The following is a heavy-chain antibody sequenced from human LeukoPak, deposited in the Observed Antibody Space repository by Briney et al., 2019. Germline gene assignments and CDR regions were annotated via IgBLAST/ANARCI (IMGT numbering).Heavy chain of an antibody. D-gene: IGHD6-6*01. Sequence: GGSLRLSCAVSGFTYRSHAMSWVRQAPGKGLEWVSSISSGSDHIYYADSVKGRFTISRDNAKNSLYLQMDSLRAEDTAVFFCARNDYASSSGYDFWGQGTLVTVSS. CDR1: GFTYRSHA. V-gene: IGHV3-21*01. CDR2: ISSGSDHI. J-gene: IGHJ4*02. CDR3: ARNDYASSSGYDF.